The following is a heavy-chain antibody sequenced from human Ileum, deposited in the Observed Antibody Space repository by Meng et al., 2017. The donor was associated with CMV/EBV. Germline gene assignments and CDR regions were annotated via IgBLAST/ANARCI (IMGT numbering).Heavy chain of an antibody. J-gene: IGHJ4*02. CDR2: IYTVGSST. D-gene: IGHD6-19*01. CDR1: FTFSNSA. V-gene: IGHV3-23*03. Sequence: FTFSNSAMSWVRQSPGKGLEWVSFIYTVGSSTYYADSVKGRFTISRDNSKNTLYLQMNSLRAEDTAVYYCAKDGGNKIVVAGVFDYWGQGTLVTVSS. CDR3: AKDGGNKIVVAGVFDY.